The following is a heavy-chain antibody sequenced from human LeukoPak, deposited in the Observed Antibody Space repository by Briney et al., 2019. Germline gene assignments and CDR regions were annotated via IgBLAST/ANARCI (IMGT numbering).Heavy chain of an antibody. V-gene: IGHV7-4-1*02. D-gene: IGHD2-8*01. CDR3: ARDLYDNGYYYGMDV. CDR2: INTNTGNP. Sequence: ASVKVSSKASGYTFTSYAMNWVRQAPGQGLEWMGWINTNTGNPTYAQGFTGRFVFSLDTSVSTAYLQISSLKAEDTAVYYCARDLYDNGYYYGMDVWGQGTTVTVSS. CDR1: GYTFTSYA. J-gene: IGHJ6*02.